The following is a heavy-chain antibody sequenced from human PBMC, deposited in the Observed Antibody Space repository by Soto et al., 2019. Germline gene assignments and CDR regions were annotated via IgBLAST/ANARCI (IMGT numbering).Heavy chain of an antibody. J-gene: IGHJ6*03. D-gene: IGHD3-10*01. CDR1: GFTFSSYS. V-gene: IGHV3-21*06. Sequence: VQLVESGGGLVQPGGSLRLSCVVSGFTFSSYSMNWVRQAPGKGLEWVSSISSSSIYTYYADSVKGRFTISRDNAKNSVYLQMNSLRAEDTAVYYCARDFKESQYYYYCMDVWGKGTTVTVSS. CDR3: ARDFKESQYYYYCMDV. CDR2: ISSSSIYT.